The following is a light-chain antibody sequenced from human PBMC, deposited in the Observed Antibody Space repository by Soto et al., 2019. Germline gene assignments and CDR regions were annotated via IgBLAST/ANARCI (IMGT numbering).Light chain of an antibody. CDR3: QQNKDWPGT. Sequence: EIVMTQSPATLSVSPGERVTLSCRASQSVSSYLAWYRQKPGQAPRLLIYDASTRATGIPVRFSGSGSGTEFTLTIRSLQSEDFGVYYCQQNKDWPGTFGQGTKVDIK. V-gene: IGKV3-15*01. J-gene: IGKJ1*01. CDR2: DAS. CDR1: QSVSSY.